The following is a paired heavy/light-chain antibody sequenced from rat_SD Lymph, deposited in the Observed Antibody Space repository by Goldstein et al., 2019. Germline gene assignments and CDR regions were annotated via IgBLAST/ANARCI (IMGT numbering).Heavy chain of an antibody. V-gene: IGHV1-47*01. Sequence: QVQLQQSGAELVKPGTSVKLSCKASGYTFTSNHMNWIKQTTGQGLEWIGIINPGSGGTSYNVKFKGKATLTVDKSSSTAFMQLSSLTPEDSAVYYCARSMIYYYSSYRGYVMDAWGQGASVTVSS. CDR2: INPGSGGT. CDR1: GYTFTSNH. D-gene: IGHD1-2*01. J-gene: IGHJ4*01. CDR3: ARSMIYYYSSYRGYVMDA.
Light chain of an antibody. J-gene: IGKJ1*01. CDR1: QGISNN. V-gene: IGKV10S9*01. CDR3: QQDASFPRT. CDR2: YTS. Sequence: DIQMTQSPSSLPASLGERVTISCRASQGISNNLNWYQQKPDGTIKPLIYYTSNLQSGVPSRFSGSGSGTDYSLTISSLEPEDFAMYYCQQDASFPRTFGGGTKLELK.